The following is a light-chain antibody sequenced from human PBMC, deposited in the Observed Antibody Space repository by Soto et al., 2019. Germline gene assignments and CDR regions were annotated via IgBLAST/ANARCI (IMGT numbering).Light chain of an antibody. CDR1: QSVLYSSNNKNY. Sequence: DIVMTQSPDSLAVSLGERATINCKSSQSVLYSSNNKNYLAWYQQKPGQPPKLLIYWASTRESGVPDRFSGSGSGTDFTLTSSSLQAEDVAVYYCQQYYSTPEGVTFGPGTKVDIK. CDR2: WAS. V-gene: IGKV4-1*01. J-gene: IGKJ3*01. CDR3: QQYYSTPEGVT.